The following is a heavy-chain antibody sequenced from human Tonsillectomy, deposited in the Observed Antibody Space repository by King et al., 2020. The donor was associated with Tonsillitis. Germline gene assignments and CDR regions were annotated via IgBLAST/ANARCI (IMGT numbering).Heavy chain of an antibody. Sequence: QLVQSGAEVEKPGASLKISCKASGYTFTNYWIGWVRQMPGKGLEWMGIIYPGDSDTTYSPSFQGQVTISADKSISTAYLQWSSLKASDTAMYYCARRPSGQLWFDYWGQGTLVTVSS. CDR1: GYTFTNYW. CDR3: ARRPSGQLWFDY. D-gene: IGHD5-18*01. V-gene: IGHV5-51*03. CDR2: IYPGDSDT. J-gene: IGHJ4*02.